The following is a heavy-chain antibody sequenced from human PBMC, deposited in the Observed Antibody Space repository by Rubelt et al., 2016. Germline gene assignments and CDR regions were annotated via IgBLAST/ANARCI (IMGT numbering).Heavy chain of an antibody. Sequence: QLMQSGAEVKKPGASVKVSCKASGYTFTTYGIIWVRQAPGQGLEWMGWISPYSGNTNYAQNLQGRVTMTTDTSSSTAYMELRGLKSDDTAVYYCARPHYSGDYFDYVGQGTLVTVSS. V-gene: IGHV1-18*01. CDR1: GYTFTTYG. CDR2: ISPYSGNT. D-gene: IGHD6-25*01. CDR3: ARPHYSGDYFDY. J-gene: IGHJ4*02.